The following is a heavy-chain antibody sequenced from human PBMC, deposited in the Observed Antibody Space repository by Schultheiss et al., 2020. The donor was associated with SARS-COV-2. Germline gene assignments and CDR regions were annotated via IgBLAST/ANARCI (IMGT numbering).Heavy chain of an antibody. J-gene: IGHJ2*01. CDR2: ISSNGGST. CDR1: GFTFSSYA. Sequence: GGSLRLSCAASGFTFSSYAMHWVRQAPGKGLEYVSAISSNGGSTYYANSVKGRFTISRDNSKNTLYLQMGSLRAEDMAVYYCARNWYFDLWGRGTLVTVSS. V-gene: IGHV3-64*01. CDR3: ARNWYFDL.